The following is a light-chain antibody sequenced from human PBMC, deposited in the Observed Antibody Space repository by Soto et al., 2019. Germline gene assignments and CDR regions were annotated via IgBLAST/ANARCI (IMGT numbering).Light chain of an antibody. V-gene: IGKV4-1*01. CDR1: QRVLDSTDNENA. Sequence: DIVMTQSPESLAVSLGERATINCKSSQRVLDSTDNENAVAWYQHKPGQPPTLPISWASIRESGVPGRFSGSGYDRDFSLTISGLQPEDVAVYYCQQYYSTTYTFGQGTKLEIK. CDR3: QQYYSTTYT. CDR2: WAS. J-gene: IGKJ2*01.